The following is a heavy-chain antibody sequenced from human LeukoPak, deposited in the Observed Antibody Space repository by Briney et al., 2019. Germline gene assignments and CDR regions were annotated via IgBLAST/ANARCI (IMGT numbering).Heavy chain of an antibody. CDR2: TSAYNGNT. D-gene: IGHD6-13*01. Sequence: GASVKVSCKASGYTFTSYGISRVRQAPGQGLEWMGWTSAYNGNTNNSQKLQGRVTMTTDTATSTAYMELRSLRSDDTAVYYCARSAHSSSWYVFDVPHYYFMDVWGKGTTVTVSS. V-gene: IGHV1-18*01. CDR3: ARSAHSSSWYVFDVPHYYFMDV. J-gene: IGHJ6*03. CDR1: GYTFTSYG.